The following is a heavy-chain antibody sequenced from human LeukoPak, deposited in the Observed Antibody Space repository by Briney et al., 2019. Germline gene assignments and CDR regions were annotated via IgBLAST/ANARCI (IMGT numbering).Heavy chain of an antibody. CDR2: IKQGGREE. J-gene: IGHJ5*02. V-gene: IGHV3-7*03. CDR3: ARDNGGWFDT. Sequence: GGSLRLSCVASEFIFSDYWMSWVLQAPGKGLEWVANIKQGGREEKYVSSVKGRFAISRDDAKSTLYLQMDSLSGDDTAVYYCARDNGGWFDTWGRGTLVTVSS. CDR1: EFIFSDYW. D-gene: IGHD3-10*01.